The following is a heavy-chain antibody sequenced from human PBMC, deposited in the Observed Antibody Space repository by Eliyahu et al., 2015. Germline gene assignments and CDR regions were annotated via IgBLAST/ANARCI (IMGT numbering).Heavy chain of an antibody. J-gene: IGHJ4*02. V-gene: IGHV1-69*01. Sequence: QVQLVQSGAEVKKPGSSVTVSCKASGGTFSNYAISWVRQAPGQGLEWMGGIIPIFGTANYAQKFQGRVTITADESTSTAYMELSSLRSEDTAVYYCARPPEVSGSYYYSYWGQGTLVTVSS. CDR1: GGTFSNYA. D-gene: IGHD1-26*01. CDR2: IIPIFGTA. CDR3: ARPPEVSGSYYYSY.